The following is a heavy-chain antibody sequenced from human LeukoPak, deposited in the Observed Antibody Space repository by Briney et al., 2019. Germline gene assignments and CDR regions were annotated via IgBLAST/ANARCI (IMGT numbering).Heavy chain of an antibody. CDR1: GFTFSSYW. D-gene: IGHD2-8*01. J-gene: IGHJ4*02. CDR3: ARHIVLMVYGDYFDY. CDR2: IKQDGSEK. V-gene: IGHV3-7*01. Sequence: PGGSLRLSCAASGFTFSSYWMSWVRQAPGKGLEWVANIKQDGSEKYYVDSVKGRFTISRHNAKNSLYLQMNSLRAEDTAVYYCARHIVLMVYGDYFDYWGQGTLVTVSS.